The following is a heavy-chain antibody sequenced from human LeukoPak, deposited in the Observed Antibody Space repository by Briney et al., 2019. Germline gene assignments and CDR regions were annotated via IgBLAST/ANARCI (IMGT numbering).Heavy chain of an antibody. CDR1: GGSITSDY. CDR3: ARGGYSYGSAWYFDL. CDR2: IYYSGNT. V-gene: IGHV4-59*08. J-gene: IGHJ2*01. D-gene: IGHD5-18*01. Sequence: SSETLSLTCTVSGGSITSDYWSWIRQPPGKGLEWIGYIYYSGNTDYNPSLKSRVTISIDTSKNQFSLKLSSVTATDTAVYYCARGGYSYGSAWYFDLWGRGTLVTVSS.